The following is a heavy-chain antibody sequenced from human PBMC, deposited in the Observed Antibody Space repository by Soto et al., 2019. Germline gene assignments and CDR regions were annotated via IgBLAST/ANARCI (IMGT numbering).Heavy chain of an antibody. CDR3: ARLTTAPYYYYYYMDV. Sequence: SETLSLTCTVSGGSISSYYWSWIRQPPGKGLEWIGYIYYSGSTNYNPSLKSRVTISVDTSKNQFSLKLSSVTAADTAVYYCARLTTAPYYYYYYMDVWGKGTTVTVSS. CDR1: GGSISSYY. D-gene: IGHD1-1*01. J-gene: IGHJ6*03. CDR2: IYYSGST. V-gene: IGHV4-59*01.